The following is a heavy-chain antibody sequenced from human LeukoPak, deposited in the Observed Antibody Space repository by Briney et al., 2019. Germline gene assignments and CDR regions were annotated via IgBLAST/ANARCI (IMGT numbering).Heavy chain of an antibody. Sequence: SETLCLTCSVSGGSISPLYWRWIRHPPGKGLEFIGYIYYSGTTNYNPSLKRRVTLSVDTSKNQFSLKLSSVTAADTAVYYCARGGVAAKYYFDSWGQGTLVTVSS. CDR2: IYYSGTT. J-gene: IGHJ4*02. D-gene: IGHD3-10*01. CDR1: GGSISPLY. V-gene: IGHV4-59*11. CDR3: ARGGVAAKYYFDS.